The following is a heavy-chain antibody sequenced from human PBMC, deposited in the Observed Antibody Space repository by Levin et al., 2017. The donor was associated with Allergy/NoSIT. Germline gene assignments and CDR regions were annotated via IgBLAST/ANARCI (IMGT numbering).Heavy chain of an antibody. J-gene: IGHJ6*03. V-gene: IGHV3-11*05. Sequence: GSLRLSCAASGFTFSDYYMSWIRQAPGKGLEWVSYISSSSSYTNYADSVKGRFTISRDNAKNSLYLQMNSLRAEDTAVYYCARVGHSSSWYMSYYYYYMDVWGKGTTVTVSS. CDR1: GFTFSDYY. D-gene: IGHD6-13*01. CDR2: ISSSSSYT. CDR3: ARVGHSSSWYMSYYYYYMDV.